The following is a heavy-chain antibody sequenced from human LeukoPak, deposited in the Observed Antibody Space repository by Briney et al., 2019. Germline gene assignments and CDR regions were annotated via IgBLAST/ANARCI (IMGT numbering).Heavy chain of an antibody. D-gene: IGHD3-10*01. CDR2: INHSGST. CDR1: GGSFSGYY. J-gene: IGHJ4*02. Sequence: SETLSLTCAVYGGSFSGYYWSWIRQPPGKGLEWIGEINHSGSTNYNPSLKSRVTISVDTSKNQFSLELSSVTAADTAVYYCARTKLNYGSGSYPFDYWGQGTLVTVSS. CDR3: ARTKLNYGSGSYPFDY. V-gene: IGHV4-34*01.